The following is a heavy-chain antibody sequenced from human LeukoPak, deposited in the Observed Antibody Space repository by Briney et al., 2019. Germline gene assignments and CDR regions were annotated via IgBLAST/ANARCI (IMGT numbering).Heavy chain of an antibody. Sequence: PSETLSLTCSVSGGSISSSSSYWGWIRQPPGKGLEWIGSIYYSGSTYYNPSLKSRVTISVDTSKNQFSLKLSSVTAADTAVYYCAITDQKLWLGETPARIFDYWGQGTLVTVSS. V-gene: IGHV4-39*01. D-gene: IGHD3-10*01. J-gene: IGHJ4*02. CDR2: IYYSGST. CDR1: GGSISSSSSY. CDR3: AITDQKLWLGETPARIFDY.